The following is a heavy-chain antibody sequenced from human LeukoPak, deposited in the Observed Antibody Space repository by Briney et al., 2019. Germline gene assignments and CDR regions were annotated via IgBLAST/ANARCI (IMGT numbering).Heavy chain of an antibody. CDR3: AREGSY. V-gene: IGHV3-48*01. CDR2: ISSSSSTI. J-gene: IGHJ4*02. Sequence: GGSLRLSCAASGFTFSSYSMNWVRQAPGKGLEWVSYISSSSSTIYYADSVKGRFTISRDNAKNSLYLQMNSLRAEDTAVYYCAREGSYWGQGTPVTVSS. CDR1: GFTFSSYS.